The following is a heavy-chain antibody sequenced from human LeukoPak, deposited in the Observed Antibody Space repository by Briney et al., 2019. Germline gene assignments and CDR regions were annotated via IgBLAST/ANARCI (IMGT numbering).Heavy chain of an antibody. CDR2: IYSGGST. D-gene: IGHD6-19*01. J-gene: IGHJ4*02. CDR1: GFTVSSNY. CDR3: ARDLWDKESRHSSGWYGGGLFDY. Sequence: GGSLRLSCAASGFTVSSNYMSWVRRAPGKGLEWVSVIYSGGSTYYADSVKGRFTISRDNSKNTLYLQMNSLRAEDTAVYYCARDLWDKESRHSSGWYGGGLFDYWGQGTLVTVSS. V-gene: IGHV3-66*01.